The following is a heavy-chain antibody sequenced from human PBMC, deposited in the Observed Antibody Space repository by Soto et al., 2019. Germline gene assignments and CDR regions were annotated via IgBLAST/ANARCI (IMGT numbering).Heavy chain of an antibody. D-gene: IGHD3-16*01. CDR3: ARVWGALAPIAGWFGP. V-gene: IGHV4-4*02. Sequence: QVQLQESGPGLVKPSGTLSLTCAVSNGSITSGNWWSWVRQPPGKGREWMGDIYQTGSTNYNPSLRSRVIISVDKSKNNFSLSLSSVTAADTAVYFCARVWGALAPIAGWFGPWGRGILVTVSS. CDR2: IYQTGST. CDR1: NGSITSGNW. J-gene: IGHJ5*02.